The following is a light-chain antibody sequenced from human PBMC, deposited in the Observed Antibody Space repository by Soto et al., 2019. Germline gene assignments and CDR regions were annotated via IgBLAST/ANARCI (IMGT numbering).Light chain of an antibody. CDR1: SSDVGGRDY. CDR2: EVT. CDR3: SSFTNTNTWV. V-gene: IGLV2-14*01. J-gene: IGLJ3*02. Sequence: QSALTQPASVSGSPGQSITISCTGGSSDVGGRDYVSWYQQHPGKVPKVIIYEVTRWPSGVSGRFSGSKSGNTASLTISGLQPEDEADYYCSSFTNTNTWVFGGGTKLTVL.